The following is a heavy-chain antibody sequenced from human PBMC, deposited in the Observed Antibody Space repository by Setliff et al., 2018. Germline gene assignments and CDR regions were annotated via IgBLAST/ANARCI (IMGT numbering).Heavy chain of an antibody. D-gene: IGHD3-16*01. CDR3: AKGGTHESDY. Sequence: LRLSCAASGFRISFREYWMFWVRQAPGKGLEWVANINQDGSEKYYVDSVKGRFTISRDNAKNSLYLQMNSLRVEDTAVYYCAKGGTHESDYWGQGTLVTVSS. CDR2: INQDGSEK. V-gene: IGHV3-7*03. J-gene: IGHJ4*02. CDR1: GFRISFREYW.